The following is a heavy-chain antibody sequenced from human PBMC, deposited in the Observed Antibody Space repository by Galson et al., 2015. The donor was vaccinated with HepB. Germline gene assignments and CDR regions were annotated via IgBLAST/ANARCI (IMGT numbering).Heavy chain of an antibody. D-gene: IGHD3-9*01. V-gene: IGHV5-10-1*01. CDR1: GYTFASYW. CDR3: ARGLRYFDSLGGFDI. Sequence: QSGAEVTKPGESLRISCKGSGYTFASYWITWVRQMPGKGLEWMGTIDPSDSYTNYSPSFEGHVTLSADKSISSAYLQWSSLKASDTAMYYCARGLRYFDSLGGFDIWGQGTMVTVSS. J-gene: IGHJ3*02. CDR2: IDPSDSYT.